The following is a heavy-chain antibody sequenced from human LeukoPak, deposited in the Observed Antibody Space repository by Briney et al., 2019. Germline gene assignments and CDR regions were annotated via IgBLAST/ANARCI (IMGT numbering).Heavy chain of an antibody. CDR2: INPNSGGT. CDR1: GYTFTGYY. Sequence: GASVKVSCKDSGYTFTGYYMHWVRQAPGQGLEWMGRINPNSGGTNYAQKFQGRVTMTRDTSISTAYMELSRLRSDDTAVYYCARDSYYYDSSGYYYYFDYWGQGTLVTVSS. V-gene: IGHV1-2*06. CDR3: ARDSYYYDSSGYYYYFDY. J-gene: IGHJ4*02. D-gene: IGHD3-22*01.